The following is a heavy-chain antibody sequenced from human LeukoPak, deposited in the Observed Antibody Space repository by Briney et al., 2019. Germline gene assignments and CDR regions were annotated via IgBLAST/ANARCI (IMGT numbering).Heavy chain of an antibody. V-gene: IGHV4-39*01. J-gene: IGHJ4*02. CDR2: FYYVGST. CDR1: GGSISSTNYF. CDR3: ARGDMTGTNFDF. Sequence: TSETLSLTCTVSGGSISSTNYFWGWIRQPPGKGLEWIGSFYYVGSTYYNSSLKSRVTLSGDTSKSQFSLKLNSVTAADTAVYYCARGDMTGTNFDFWGQGTLVTVSS. D-gene: IGHD1-7*01.